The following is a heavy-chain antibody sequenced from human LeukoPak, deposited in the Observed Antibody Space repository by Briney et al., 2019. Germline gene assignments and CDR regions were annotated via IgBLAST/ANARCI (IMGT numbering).Heavy chain of an antibody. V-gene: IGHV3-48*04. D-gene: IGHD2-2*01. CDR2: ISSSGTTI. Sequence: GGSLRLSCAASGFTFSSYIMSWVRQAPGKGLEWVSYISSSGTTIYYADSVKGRFTISRDNAKNSLYLQMNSLRAEDTAVYYCARGGYCSSSICYSLNAFDIWGQGTMFTVSS. J-gene: IGHJ3*02. CDR3: ARGGYCSSSICYSLNAFDI. CDR1: GFTFSSYI.